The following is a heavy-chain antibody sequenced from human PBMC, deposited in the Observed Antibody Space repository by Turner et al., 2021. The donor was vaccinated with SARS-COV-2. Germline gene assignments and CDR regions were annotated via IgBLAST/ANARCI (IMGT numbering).Heavy chain of an antibody. V-gene: IGHV3-23*01. CDR1: GFTFSSNV. Sequence: EVQLLESGGGLVQPGGSLRLSCAASGFTFSSNVMSWVRQGVGKGLEWVSSISVSGGSTYYADSVKGRFTISRDNSKNTLYLQTNSLRAEDTAVYYCAKAQLGYYLGVDYWGQGTLVTVSS. CDR2: ISVSGGST. D-gene: IGHD3-3*01. CDR3: AKAQLGYYLGVDY. J-gene: IGHJ4*02.